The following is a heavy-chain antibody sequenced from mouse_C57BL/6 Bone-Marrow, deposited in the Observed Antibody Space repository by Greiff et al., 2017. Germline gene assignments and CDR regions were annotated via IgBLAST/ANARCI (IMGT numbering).Heavy chain of an antibody. V-gene: IGHV5-17*01. CDR2: ISSGSSTI. J-gene: IGHJ3*01. CDR3: ARENWDVLFAY. CDR1: GFTFSDYG. D-gene: IGHD4-1*01. Sequence: EVKVEESGGGLVKPGGSLKLSCAASGFTFSDYGMHWVRQAPEKGLEWVAYISSGSSTIYYADTVKGRFTISRDNAKNTLFLQMTSLRSEDTAMYYCARENWDVLFAYWGQGTLVTVSA.